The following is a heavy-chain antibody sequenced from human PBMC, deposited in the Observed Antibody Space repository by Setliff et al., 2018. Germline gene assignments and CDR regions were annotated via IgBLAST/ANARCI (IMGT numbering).Heavy chain of an antibody. CDR2: TIPIFGTT. Sequence: SVKVSCKASGGTFSSYGITWVRQAPGQGLEWMGGTIPIFGTTDYAQKFRGRVTIITDKSTSTAFMQLSSLRSEDTAVYYCVREGVDSRSSTDYRYYMDVWGKGTTVTVSS. CDR3: VREGVDSRSSTDYRYYMDV. CDR1: GGTFSSYG. V-gene: IGHV1-69*05. D-gene: IGHD3-22*01. J-gene: IGHJ6*03.